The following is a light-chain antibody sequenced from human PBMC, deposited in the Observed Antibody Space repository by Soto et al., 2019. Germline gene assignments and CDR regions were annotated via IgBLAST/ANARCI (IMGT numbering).Light chain of an antibody. CDR2: GAS. V-gene: IGKV3-15*01. Sequence: EIVMTQSPATLSVSPGERATLHCRASQSVSSNLGWYQHKPGQAPRLLIYGASTRATGIPARFSGSGSGTEFILTISSVESEDFAIYYCQQHNDWPTFGQGTRLEIK. CDR3: QQHNDWPT. CDR1: QSVSSN. J-gene: IGKJ5*01.